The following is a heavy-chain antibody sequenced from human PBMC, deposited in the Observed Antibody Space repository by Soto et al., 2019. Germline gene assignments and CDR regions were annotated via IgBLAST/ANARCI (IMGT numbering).Heavy chain of an antibody. J-gene: IGHJ4*02. V-gene: IGHV4-39*01. CDR1: GGSISSSSYY. Sequence: SETLSLTCTVSGGSISSSSYYWGWIRQPPGKGLEWIGSIYYSGSTYYNPSLKSRVTISVDTSKNQFSLKLSSVTAADTAVYYCARHARQQLVRGPIAYWGQGTLVTVSS. CDR2: IYYSGST. D-gene: IGHD6-13*01. CDR3: ARHARQQLVRGPIAY.